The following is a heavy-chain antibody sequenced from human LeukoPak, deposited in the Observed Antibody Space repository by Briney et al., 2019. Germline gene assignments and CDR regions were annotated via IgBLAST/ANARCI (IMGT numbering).Heavy chain of an antibody. D-gene: IGHD3-22*01. CDR3: AKGHDSSGYYLYY. Sequence: GRSLRLSCAASGFTFSSYGMHWVRQAPGKGLEWVAVISYDGSNKYYADSVKGRFTISRDNSKNTLYLQMNSLRAEDTAVYYCAKGHDSSGYYLYYWGQGTLVTVSS. CDR1: GFTFSSYG. J-gene: IGHJ4*02. V-gene: IGHV3-30*18. CDR2: ISYDGSNK.